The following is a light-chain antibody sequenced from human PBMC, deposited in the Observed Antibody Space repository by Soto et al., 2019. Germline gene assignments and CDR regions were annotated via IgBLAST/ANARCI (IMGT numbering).Light chain of an antibody. Sequence: DIQMTQSPSTLSASVGDRVTITCRASQSIGTWLAWYQQKPGNAPKLLIFDASGLESGVPSRFSGSGSGTEFTLTISSLQPDDFGTYYCLQYKSYRAVGQGTKVEIK. CDR1: QSIGTW. V-gene: IGKV1-5*01. CDR3: LQYKSYRA. CDR2: DAS. J-gene: IGKJ1*01.